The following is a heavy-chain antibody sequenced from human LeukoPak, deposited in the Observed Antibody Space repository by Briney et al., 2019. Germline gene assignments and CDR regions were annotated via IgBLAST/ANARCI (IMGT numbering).Heavy chain of an antibody. D-gene: IGHD1-7*01. Sequence: GASVKVSCKASGYTFTSYDINWVRQATGQGLEWMGWMNPNSGNTGYAQKFQGRVTMTRNTSISTAYMELSSLRSEDTAVYYCASRGRLTLELLNYYYYCMDVWGQGTTVTVSS. V-gene: IGHV1-8*01. CDR3: ASRGRLTLELLNYYYYCMDV. J-gene: IGHJ6*02. CDR1: GYTFTSYD. CDR2: MNPNSGNT.